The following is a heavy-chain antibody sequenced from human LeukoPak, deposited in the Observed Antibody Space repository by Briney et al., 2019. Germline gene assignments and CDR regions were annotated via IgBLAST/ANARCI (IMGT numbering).Heavy chain of an antibody. J-gene: IGHJ4*02. CDR2: IYYSGST. V-gene: IGHV4-59*01. Sequence: SETLSLTCTVSGGSISSYYWSWIRQPPGKGLEWIGYIYYSGSTNYNPSLKSRVTISVDTSKNQFSLKLSSATAADTAVYYCPKMTIHGDSVLWGQGGLVTVSS. CDR1: GGSISSYY. CDR3: PKMTIHGDSVL. D-gene: IGHD2-21*02.